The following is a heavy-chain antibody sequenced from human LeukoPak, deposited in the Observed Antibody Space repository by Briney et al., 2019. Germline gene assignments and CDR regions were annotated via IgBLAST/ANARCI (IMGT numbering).Heavy chain of an antibody. CDR1: GYTLTQLS. CDR2: MNPNSGNT. V-gene: IGHV1-8*01. D-gene: IGHD4-17*01. J-gene: IGHJ4*02. Sequence: GASVKVSCKVSGYTLTQLSVHWVRQATGQGLEWMGWMNPNSGNTGYAQKFQGRVTMTRNTSISTAYMELSSLRSEDTAVYYCARGIGSTTVTTLEYYFDYWGQGTLVTVSS. CDR3: ARGIGSTTVTTLEYYFDY.